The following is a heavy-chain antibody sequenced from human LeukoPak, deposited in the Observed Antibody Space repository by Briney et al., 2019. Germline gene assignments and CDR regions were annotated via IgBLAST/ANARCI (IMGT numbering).Heavy chain of an antibody. CDR2: IIPIFGTA. J-gene: IGHJ4*02. Sequence: SVKVSCKASGGTFSSYAINWVRQATGQGLEWMGGIIPIFGTASYAQKFQGRVTIIADKSTSTAYMELSSLRSEDTAVYYCTIPSSSFQIDYWGQGTLVTVSS. D-gene: IGHD6-13*01. CDR1: GGTFSSYA. V-gene: IGHV1-69*06. CDR3: TIPSSSFQIDY.